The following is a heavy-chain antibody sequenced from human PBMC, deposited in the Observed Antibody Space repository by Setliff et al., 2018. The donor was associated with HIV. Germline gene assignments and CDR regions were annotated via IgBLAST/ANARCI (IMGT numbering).Heavy chain of an antibody. J-gene: IGHJ6*03. CDR2: VYYSGNT. CDR1: GGSISSSSYF. D-gene: IGHD6-13*01. CDR3: ARGRSRWTYYNYYYMDV. Sequence: SETLSLTCTVSGGSISSSSYFWGWIRQPPGKGLEWIGSVYYSGNTYYNPSLKSRVTISVDTSKNQFSLKLSSVTAADTAVYYCARGRSRWTYYNYYYMDVWGKGTTVTVSS. V-gene: IGHV4-39*01.